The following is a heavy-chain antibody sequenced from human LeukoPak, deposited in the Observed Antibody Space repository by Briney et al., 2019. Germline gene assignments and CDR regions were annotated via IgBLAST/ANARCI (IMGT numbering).Heavy chain of an antibody. CDR3: ARVQCTNGVCYAEFDY. Sequence: ASVKVSCKASAYTFTSYGISWVRQAPGQGLEWMGWISAYNGNTNYAQKLQGRVTMTTDTSTSTAYMELRSLRSDDTAVYYCARVQCTNGVCYAEFDYWGQGTLVTVSS. CDR1: AYTFTSYG. V-gene: IGHV1-18*01. D-gene: IGHD2-8*01. J-gene: IGHJ4*02. CDR2: ISAYNGNT.